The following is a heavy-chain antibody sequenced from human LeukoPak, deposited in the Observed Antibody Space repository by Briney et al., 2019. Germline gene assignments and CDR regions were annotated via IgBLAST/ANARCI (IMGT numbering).Heavy chain of an antibody. Sequence: SETLSLTYTVSGGSVSSGSYYWSWIRQPPGKGLEWIGYIYYSGNTNYNPSLKSRVTISVDTSKNQFSLKLTSVTAADTAVYFCARRYSTGWYDYWGQGTLVTVSS. CDR2: IYYSGNT. D-gene: IGHD6-19*01. V-gene: IGHV4-61*01. CDR1: GGSVSSGSYY. CDR3: ARRYSTGWYDY. J-gene: IGHJ4*02.